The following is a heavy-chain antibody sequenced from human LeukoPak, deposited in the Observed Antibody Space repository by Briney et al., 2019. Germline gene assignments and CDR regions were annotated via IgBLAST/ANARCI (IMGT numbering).Heavy chain of an antibody. D-gene: IGHD2-2*01. CDR1: GYTFTSYD. V-gene: IGHV1-8*01. CDR2: MNPNSGNT. CDR3: ARSGYCSSTSCYQAPDAFDI. J-gene: IGHJ3*02. Sequence: GASVKVSCKASGYTFTSYDISWVRQATGQGLEWMGWMNPNSGNTGYAQKFQGRVTMTRNTSISTAYMELSSLRSEDTAVYYCARSGYCSSTSCYQAPDAFDIWGQGKMVTVS.